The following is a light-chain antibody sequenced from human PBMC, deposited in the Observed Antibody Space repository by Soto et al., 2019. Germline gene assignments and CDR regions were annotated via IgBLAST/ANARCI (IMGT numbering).Light chain of an antibody. CDR3: QQSYTTPLT. V-gene: IGKV1-39*01. Sequence: DIQMTQSPSSLSASVGDRVTITCRARQSISRHLHWYQQKVGKAPKLLIYAASSLQSGVPSRFSGSGSGTDFTLTISSLQPEDFATYYCQQSYTTPLTFGGGTKVEIK. CDR2: AAS. CDR1: QSISRH. J-gene: IGKJ4*01.